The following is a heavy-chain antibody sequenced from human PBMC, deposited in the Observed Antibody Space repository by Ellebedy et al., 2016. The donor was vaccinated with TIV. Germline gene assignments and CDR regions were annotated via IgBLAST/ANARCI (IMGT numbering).Heavy chain of an antibody. CDR2: INHSGNT. D-gene: IGHD2-21*02. J-gene: IGHJ4*02. CDR1: GGSFNGYY. CDR3: ARLGGNYCGGDCGL. V-gene: IGHV4-34*01. Sequence: SETLSLTXAVYGGSFNGYYWNWIRQPPGKGLEWIGEINHSGNTNYNPSLKSRVTISVDTSKNQFSLKLTSVTAADTAVYYCARLGGNYCGGDCGLWGQGTLVTVSS.